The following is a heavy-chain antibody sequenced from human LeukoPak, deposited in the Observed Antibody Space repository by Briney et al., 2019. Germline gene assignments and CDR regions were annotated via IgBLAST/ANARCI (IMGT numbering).Heavy chain of an antibody. D-gene: IGHD1-26*01. CDR3: ARAGGIPDY. Sequence: SETLSLTCAVYGGSFSGYYWSWIRQPPGKGLEWIGEINHSGSTNYNPSLKSRVTISVGTSKNQFSLKLSSVTAADTAVYYCARAGGIPDYWGQGTLVTVSS. J-gene: IGHJ4*02. CDR2: INHSGST. CDR1: GGSFSGYY. V-gene: IGHV4-34*01.